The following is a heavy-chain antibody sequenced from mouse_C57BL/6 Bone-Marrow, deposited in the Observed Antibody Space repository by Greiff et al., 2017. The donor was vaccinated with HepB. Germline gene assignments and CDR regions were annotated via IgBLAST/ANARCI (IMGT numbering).Heavy chain of an antibody. Sequence: EVQLVESGGGLVQPKGSLKLSCAASGFSFNTYAMNWVRQAPGKGLEWVARIRSKSNNYATYYADSVKDRFTISRDDSESMLYLQMNNLKTEDTAMYYSVRHEGSEMVGMDYWGQGTSVTVSS. V-gene: IGHV10-1*01. CDR2: IRSKSNNYAT. J-gene: IGHJ4*01. CDR3: VRHEGSEMVGMDY. CDR1: GFSFNTYA. D-gene: IGHD3-1*01.